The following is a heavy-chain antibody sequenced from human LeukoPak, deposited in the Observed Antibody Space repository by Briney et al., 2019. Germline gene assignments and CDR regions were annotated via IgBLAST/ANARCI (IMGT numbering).Heavy chain of an antibody. Sequence: GASVKVSCKASGYSFTNYGITWVRQAPGQGLEWMGWISPYNGNTDYAQKLQGRVTMTRDKSTRTAYMELSSLRSEDTAVYYCARDNDSRDPPHFDYWGQGTLVTVSS. V-gene: IGHV1-18*01. J-gene: IGHJ4*02. CDR2: ISPYNGNT. CDR1: GYSFTNYG. D-gene: IGHD3-16*01. CDR3: ARDNDSRDPPHFDY.